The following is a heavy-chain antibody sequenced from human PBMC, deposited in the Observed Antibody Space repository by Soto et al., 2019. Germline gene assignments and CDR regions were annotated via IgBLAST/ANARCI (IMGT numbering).Heavy chain of an antibody. J-gene: IGHJ5*02. V-gene: IGHV3-73*01. CDR3: TRQSGYDLPWFDP. CDR1: GFTFSGSA. D-gene: IGHD5-12*01. CDR2: IRSKANGYAT. Sequence: EVQLVESGGGLVQPGGSLKLSCAASGFTFSGSAMHWVRQASGKGLEWVGRIRSKANGYATAYAASVKGRFTISRDDSKNTAYLKMNSLKTEDTAVYYCTRQSGYDLPWFDPWGQGTLVTVSS.